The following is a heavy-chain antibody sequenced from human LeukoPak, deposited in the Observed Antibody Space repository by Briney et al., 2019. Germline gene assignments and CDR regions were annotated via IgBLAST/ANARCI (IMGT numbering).Heavy chain of an antibody. Sequence: SVTVSCKASGGTFISYAISWVRQAPGQGLEWMGGIIPIFGTANYAQKFQGRVTITTDESASTAYMELSSLRSEDTAVYYCARCIPNDSSGYRNWFDPWGQGTLVTVSS. V-gene: IGHV1-69*05. CDR2: IIPIFGTA. D-gene: IGHD3-22*01. CDR1: GGTFISYA. CDR3: ARCIPNDSSGYRNWFDP. J-gene: IGHJ5*02.